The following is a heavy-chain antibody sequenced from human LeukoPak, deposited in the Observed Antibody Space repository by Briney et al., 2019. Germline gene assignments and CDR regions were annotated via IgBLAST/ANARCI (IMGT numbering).Heavy chain of an antibody. CDR3: ARVWYTMVRGQGWFDP. CDR1: GGSISSGGYY. J-gene: IGHJ5*02. V-gene: IGHV4-31*03. Sequence: SQTLSLTCTVSGGSISSGGYYWSWLREHPGKGLDWIGYIYYSGSTYYNPSLKSRVTMSVDTSKNQFSLKLSSVTAADTAVYYCARVWYTMVRGQGWFDPWGQGTLVTVSS. D-gene: IGHD3-10*01. CDR2: IYYSGST.